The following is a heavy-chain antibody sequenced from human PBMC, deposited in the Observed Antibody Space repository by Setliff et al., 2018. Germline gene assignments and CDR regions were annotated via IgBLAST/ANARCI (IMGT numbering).Heavy chain of an antibody. D-gene: IGHD3-22*01. J-gene: IGHJ4*02. V-gene: IGHV4-4*07. CDR2: IYTSGST. CDR3: ARESRYYYDNLGTLDH. CDR1: GGSISNYY. Sequence: SETLSLTCTVSGGSISNYYWSWIRQPAGKGLEWIGRIYTSGSTYYNPSLKSRVSISVDTSKNQFSLKLSSVTAADTAVYYCARESRYYYDNLGTLDHWGQGTLVTVSS.